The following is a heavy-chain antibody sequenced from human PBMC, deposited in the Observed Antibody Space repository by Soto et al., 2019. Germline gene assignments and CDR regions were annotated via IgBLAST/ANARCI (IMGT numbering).Heavy chain of an antibody. D-gene: IGHD5-18*01. J-gene: IGHJ6*02. Sequence: GASVKVSCKASGGTFSSYAISWVRQAPGQGLEWMGGIIPMFGTANYAQKFQGRVTITADESTSTAYMELSSLRSEDTAVYYCARTDTAPTYYYYGMDVWGQGTTVTVSS. V-gene: IGHV1-69*13. CDR3: ARTDTAPTYYYYGMDV. CDR1: GGTFSSYA. CDR2: IIPMFGTA.